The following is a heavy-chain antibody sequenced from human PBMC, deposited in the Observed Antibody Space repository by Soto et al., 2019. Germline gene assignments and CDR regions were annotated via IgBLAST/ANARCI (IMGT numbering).Heavy chain of an antibody. V-gene: IGHV3-23*01. CDR2: ISGSGGAT. D-gene: IGHD3-3*01. CDR3: AIGEWLSTSYFNF. CDR1: GFTFTSFA. Sequence: GGSLRLSCAASGFTFTSFAVSWVRQAPGKGLEWVSAISGSGGATYYADSVKGRFTVSRDNSRNTVYLQVDSLRVEDTAVHHCAIGEWLSTSYFNFWGKGTLVTVSS. J-gene: IGHJ4*02.